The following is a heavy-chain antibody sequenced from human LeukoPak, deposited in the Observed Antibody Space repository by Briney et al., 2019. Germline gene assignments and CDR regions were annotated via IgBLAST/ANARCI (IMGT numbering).Heavy chain of an antibody. V-gene: IGHV3-64*01. Sequence: GGSLRLSCAASGFTFSSYAMHWVRQAPGMGLEYVSAISSNGGSTYYANSVKGRFTISRDNSKNTLYLQMNSLRAEDTAVYYCARDLRGGTVANDYWGQGTLVTVSS. D-gene: IGHD4-23*01. J-gene: IGHJ4*02. CDR3: ARDLRGGTVANDY. CDR2: ISSNGGST. CDR1: GFTFSSYA.